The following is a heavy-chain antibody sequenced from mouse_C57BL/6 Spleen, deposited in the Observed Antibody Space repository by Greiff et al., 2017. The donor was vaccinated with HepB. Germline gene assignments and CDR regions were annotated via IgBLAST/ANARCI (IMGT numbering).Heavy chain of an antibody. J-gene: IGHJ4*01. D-gene: IGHD1-1*01. CDR3: AREDFIVMDY. V-gene: IGHV3-6*01. CDR2: ISYDGSN. Sequence: DVKLQESGPGLVKPSQSLSLTCSVTGYSITSGYYWNWIRQFPGNKLEWMGYISYDGSNNYNPSLKNRISITRDTSKNQFFLKLNSVTTEDTATYYCAREDFIVMDYWGQGTSVTVSS. CDR1: GYSITSGYY.